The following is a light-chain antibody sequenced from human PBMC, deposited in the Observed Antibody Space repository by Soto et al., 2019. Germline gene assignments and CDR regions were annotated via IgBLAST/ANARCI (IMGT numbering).Light chain of an antibody. CDR3: QHYNSYSEA. J-gene: IGKJ1*01. V-gene: IGKV1-5*01. Sequence: DIQMTQSPSTLSASLGDRVTITCRASQTIATWLAWYQQKPGTAPKLLIYDASTLEGGVPSRFSGSGSGTEFTLAISGLQADDFATYYCQHYNSYSEAFGQGTKVDIK. CDR2: DAS. CDR1: QTIATW.